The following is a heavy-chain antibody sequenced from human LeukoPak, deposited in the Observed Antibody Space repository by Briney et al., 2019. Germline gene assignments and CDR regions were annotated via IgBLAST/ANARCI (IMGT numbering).Heavy chain of an antibody. J-gene: IGHJ6*03. Sequence: ASVKVSCKASGYTFTSYGISWVRQAPGQGLEWMGWISAYNGNTNYAQKLQGRVTMTTDTSTSTAYMELRSLRSDDTAVYYCAREEVTMVQGVNIGYYYYMDVWGKGTTVTVSS. D-gene: IGHD3-10*01. V-gene: IGHV1-18*01. CDR2: ISAYNGNT. CDR3: AREEVTMVQGVNIGYYYYMDV. CDR1: GYTFTSYG.